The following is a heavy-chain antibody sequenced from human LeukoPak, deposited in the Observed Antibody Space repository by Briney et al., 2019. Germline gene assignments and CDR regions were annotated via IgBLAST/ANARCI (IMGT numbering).Heavy chain of an antibody. V-gene: IGHV3-48*01. CDR1: RFTFSRYS. CDR3: ASPLSPLYDSNDY. J-gene: IGHJ4*02. CDR2: ISSSSSTI. D-gene: IGHD3-3*01. Sequence: PGGSLRLSCAASRFTFSRYSMNWVRQAPGKGLEWVSYISSSSSTIYYADSVKGRFTISRDNVKNSLYLQMNSLIAEDTAVYYCASPLSPLYDSNDYWGQGTLVTVSS.